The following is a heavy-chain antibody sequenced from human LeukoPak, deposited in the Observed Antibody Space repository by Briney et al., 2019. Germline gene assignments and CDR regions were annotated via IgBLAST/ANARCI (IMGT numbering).Heavy chain of an antibody. CDR3: ARHVGTAAGPFDS. Sequence: TSETLSLTCTVSVGSISTYYWSWIRQPPGKGLEWLAYIYYTGRTDSNPSLSSRVTISVDTSKNQFSLNLTSVTAADTAVYYCARHVGTAAGPFDSWGQGILVTVSS. CDR1: VGSISTYY. V-gene: IGHV4-59*08. D-gene: IGHD6-13*01. J-gene: IGHJ4*02. CDR2: IYYTGRT.